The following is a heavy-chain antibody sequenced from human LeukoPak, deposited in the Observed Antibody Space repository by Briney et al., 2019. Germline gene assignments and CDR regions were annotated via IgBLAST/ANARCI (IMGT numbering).Heavy chain of an antibody. D-gene: IGHD6-19*01. V-gene: IGHV4-4*07. CDR1: GGSISSYY. CDR3: GRDXSGWADWYFDL. CDR2: IYTSGST. J-gene: IGHJ2*01. Sequence: SETLSLTCTVSGGSISSYYWSWIRQPAGKGLEWIGRIYTSGSTNYNPSLKSRVTMSVDTSKNQFSLKLSYVTAADKAVYYCGRDXSGWADWYFDLWGRGTLVTVSS.